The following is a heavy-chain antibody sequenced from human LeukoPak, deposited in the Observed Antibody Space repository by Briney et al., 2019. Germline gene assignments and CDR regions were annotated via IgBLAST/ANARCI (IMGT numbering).Heavy chain of an antibody. CDR2: INKDGSEN. J-gene: IGHJ4*02. CDR1: GFTFSTYR. D-gene: IGHD3-22*01. CDR3: ARIYDTSGYSLDY. V-gene: IGHV3-7*01. Sequence: PVGSLRHSCAASGFTFSTYRMSWVRQAPGKGLEWVGKINKDGSENIYVDSVKGRFTIPRDNAKNSLFLQMNSLRAEGTAVFFCARIYDTSGYSLDYWGQGTLVTVSS.